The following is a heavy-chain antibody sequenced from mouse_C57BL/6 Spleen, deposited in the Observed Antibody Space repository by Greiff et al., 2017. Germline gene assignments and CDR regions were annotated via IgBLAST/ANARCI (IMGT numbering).Heavy chain of an antibody. V-gene: IGHV5-4*03. D-gene: IGHD2-3*01. CDR1: GFTFSSSA. Sequence: EVKLVESGGGLVKPGGSLKLSCAASGFTFSSSAMSWVRQTPEKRLEWVATISDGGSYTYYPDNVKVRFTISRDNAKNNLYLQMSHLKSEDTAMYYCARSLMIRYAMDDWGQGTSVTVSS. CDR3: ARSLMIRYAMDD. CDR2: ISDGGSYT. J-gene: IGHJ4*01.